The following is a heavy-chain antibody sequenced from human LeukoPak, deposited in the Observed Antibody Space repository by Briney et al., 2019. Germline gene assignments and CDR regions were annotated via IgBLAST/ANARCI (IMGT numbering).Heavy chain of an antibody. CDR2: IYPGDSDT. CDR1: GYSFTTYW. V-gene: IGHV5-51*01. Sequence: GESLKISCKGSGYSFTTYWLGWVRQMPGKGLEWMGIIYPGDSDTTYSPSFQGQVTISADKSISTAYLQWSSLKASDTAMYYCARHTFQIAATGTAHYYYMDVWGKGTTVTVSS. D-gene: IGHD6-13*01. J-gene: IGHJ6*03. CDR3: ARHTFQIAATGTAHYYYMDV.